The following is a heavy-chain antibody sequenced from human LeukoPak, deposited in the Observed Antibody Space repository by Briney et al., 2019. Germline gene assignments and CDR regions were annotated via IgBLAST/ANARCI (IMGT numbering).Heavy chain of an antibody. CDR3: ANGRIVVVPAATLSEFDY. CDR2: ISYDGSNK. V-gene: IGHV3-30*18. Sequence: PGGSLRLSCAASGFTFSSYGMHWVRQAPGKGLEWVAVISYDGSNKYYADSVKGRFTISRDNSKNTLYLQMNSLRAEDTAVYYCANGRIVVVPAATLSEFDYWGQGTLVTVSS. D-gene: IGHD2-2*01. CDR1: GFTFSSYG. J-gene: IGHJ4*02.